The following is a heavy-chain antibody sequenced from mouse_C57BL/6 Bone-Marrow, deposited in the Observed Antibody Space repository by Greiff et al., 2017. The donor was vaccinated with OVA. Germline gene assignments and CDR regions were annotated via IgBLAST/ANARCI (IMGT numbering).Heavy chain of an antibody. CDR2: IDPSDSYP. D-gene: IGHD1-1*01. Sequence: QVQLQQPGAELVKPGASVKLSCKASGYTFTSYWMQWVKQRPGQGLEWIGEIDPSDSYPNSNQKFKGKATLTVDTSSSTAYMQLSSLTSEDSAVYYCARGVITTVVYWYFDVWGTGTTVTVSS. V-gene: IGHV1-50*01. CDR1: GYTFTSYW. CDR3: ARGVITTVVYWYFDV. J-gene: IGHJ1*03.